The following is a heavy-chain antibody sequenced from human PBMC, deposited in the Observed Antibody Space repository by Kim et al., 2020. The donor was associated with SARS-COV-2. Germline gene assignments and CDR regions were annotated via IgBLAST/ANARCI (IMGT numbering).Heavy chain of an antibody. D-gene: IGHD4-17*01. CDR3: ARDLRGEPFDI. Sequence: GGSLRLSCSASGFIFSSYWMSWVRQAPGKGLEWVAYIQENGREKYYVDSVKGRFTISRDNAKNSLYLQMNSLRAEDTAVYYCARDLRGEPFDIWGQGTMVTVS. CDR2: IQENGREK. CDR1: GFIFSSYW. V-gene: IGHV3-7*01. J-gene: IGHJ3*02.